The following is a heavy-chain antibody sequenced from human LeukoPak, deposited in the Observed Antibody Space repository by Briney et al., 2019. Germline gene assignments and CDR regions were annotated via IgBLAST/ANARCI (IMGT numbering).Heavy chain of an antibody. CDR1: GGSINSYY. V-gene: IGHV4-4*07. D-gene: IGHD1-26*01. J-gene: IGHJ4*02. Sequence: SETLSLTCTVSGGSINSYYWSWIRQPAGKGLEWIGRIYTSGITNYNPSLKSRVTMSVDTSKNQFSLKLNSVTAADTAVYYCARDSMYSAYGDEYWGQGTLVTVSS. CDR3: ARDSMYSAYGDEY. CDR2: IYTSGIT.